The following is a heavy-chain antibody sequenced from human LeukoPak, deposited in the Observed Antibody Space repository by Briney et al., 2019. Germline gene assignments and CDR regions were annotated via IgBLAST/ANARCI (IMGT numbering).Heavy chain of an antibody. CDR2: INHSGST. Sequence: SETLSLTCAVYGGSFSGYYWSWIRQPPGKGLEWIGEINHSGSTNYNPSFKSRVVISVDTSKNHFSLTLNAVTAADTAVYHCASYSGIYSAFEIWSQGTLVTVPS. D-gene: IGHD1-26*01. J-gene: IGHJ3*02. V-gene: IGHV4-34*01. CDR3: ASYSGIYSAFEI. CDR1: GGSFSGYY.